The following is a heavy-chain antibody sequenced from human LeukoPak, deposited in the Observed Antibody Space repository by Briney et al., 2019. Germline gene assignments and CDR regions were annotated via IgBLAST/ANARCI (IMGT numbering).Heavy chain of an antibody. CDR2: LYSSGTT. J-gene: IGHJ4*02. CDR1: GFTVSYNY. D-gene: IGHD2-21*02. CDR3: AKDRRIVVVTAIFDY. Sequence: GGSLRLSCAASGFTVSYNYMSWVRQAPGRGLEWVSVLYSSGTTYYADSVMGRFTISRDNSKNTLYLQMNSLRAEDTAVYYCAKDRRIVVVTAIFDYWGQGTLVTVSS. V-gene: IGHV3-66*01.